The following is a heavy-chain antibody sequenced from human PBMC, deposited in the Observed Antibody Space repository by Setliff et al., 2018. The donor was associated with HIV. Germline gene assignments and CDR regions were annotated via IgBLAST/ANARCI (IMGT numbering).Heavy chain of an antibody. D-gene: IGHD3-16*02. V-gene: IGHV4-39*01. CDR2: IYYSGNT. J-gene: IGHJ2*01. CDR1: GVSTSSTSYY. Sequence: SETLSLTCTVSGVSTSSTSYYWGWIRQPPGKGLEWIGYIYYSGNTYYNPSLKSRVTISVDTSKNQFSLKLKPVTAADTAVYYCARLNYRDSDGQLWWHYFDIWGRGALVTVSS. CDR3: ARLNYRDSDGQLWWHYFDI.